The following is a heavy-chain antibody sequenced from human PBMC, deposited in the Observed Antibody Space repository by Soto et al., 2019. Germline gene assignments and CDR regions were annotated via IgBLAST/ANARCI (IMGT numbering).Heavy chain of an antibody. CDR1: VASISNYY. D-gene: IGHD3-10*01. CDR2: IYHSGNT. J-gene: IGHJ4*02. CDR3: ARRALWFGDLSPFDY. V-gene: IGHV4-59*01. Sequence: QVQLQESGPGLVKPSETLSLTCTVSVASISNYYWSWIRQPPGKGLEWIGYIYHSGNTNYNPSLKSRVTISMDTSRNQFSLKLSSVTAADTAVYYCARRALWFGDLSPFDYWGQGTLVTVSS.